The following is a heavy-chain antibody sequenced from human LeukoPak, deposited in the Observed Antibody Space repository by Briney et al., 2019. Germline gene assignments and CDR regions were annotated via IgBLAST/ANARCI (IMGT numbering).Heavy chain of an antibody. Sequence: GGSLRLSCAASGFTFSSYGMRWVRQAPGKGLEWVAFIRYDGSNKYYTDSVKGRFTISRDNSKNTLYLQMNSLIAEDTAVYYCAKDFFASSGPYYFDYWGQGTLVTVSS. J-gene: IGHJ4*02. CDR2: IRYDGSNK. CDR1: GFTFSSYG. CDR3: AKDFFASSGPYYFDY. D-gene: IGHD3-22*01. V-gene: IGHV3-30*02.